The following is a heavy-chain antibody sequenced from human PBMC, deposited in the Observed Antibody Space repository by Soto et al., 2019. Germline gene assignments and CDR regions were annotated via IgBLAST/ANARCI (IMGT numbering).Heavy chain of an antibody. Sequence: KTSETLSLTCTVSGGSISYYYWGWIRQPPGKGLEWIGSIYYSGNTHYNPSLKSRVTISVDTSMNQFSLNLDSVTAVDSAVCYCVRGGYVHAFDYWGQGALVTVSS. D-gene: IGHD5-12*01. V-gene: IGHV4-59*01. CDR3: VRGGYVHAFDY. CDR1: GGSISYYY. J-gene: IGHJ4*02. CDR2: IYYSGNT.